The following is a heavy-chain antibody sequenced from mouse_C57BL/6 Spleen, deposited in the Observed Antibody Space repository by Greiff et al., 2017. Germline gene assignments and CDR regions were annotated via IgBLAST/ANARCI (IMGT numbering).Heavy chain of an antibody. V-gene: IGHV1-81*01. Sequence: QVPLQQSGAELARPGASVKLSCKASGYTFTSYGISWVKQRTGQGLEWIGEIYPRSGNTYYNEKFKGKATLTADKSSSTAYMELRSLTSEDSAVYFCARSGGNYAFDYWGQGTTLTVSS. D-gene: IGHD2-1*01. CDR2: IYPRSGNT. J-gene: IGHJ2*01. CDR3: ARSGGNYAFDY. CDR1: GYTFTSYG.